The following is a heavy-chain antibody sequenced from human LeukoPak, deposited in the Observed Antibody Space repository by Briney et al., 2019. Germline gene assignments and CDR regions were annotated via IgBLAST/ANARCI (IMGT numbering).Heavy chain of an antibody. V-gene: IGHV3-48*03. J-gene: IGHJ4*02. CDR3: ARVPGSSGWNYYFDY. CDR2: LRGGGNTV. CDR1: GVTFSSYE. D-gene: IGHD6-19*01. Sequence: GSLRLSCAASGVTFSSYEMNWVRQAPGKGLEWVSYLRGGGNTVNYADSVKGRFTISRDNTKNSLYLQMNSLRAEDTAVYYCARVPGSSGWNYYFDYWGQGTLVTVSS.